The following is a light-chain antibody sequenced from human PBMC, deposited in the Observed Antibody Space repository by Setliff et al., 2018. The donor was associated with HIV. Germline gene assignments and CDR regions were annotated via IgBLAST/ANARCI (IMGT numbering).Light chain of an antibody. CDR2: RDN. J-gene: IGLJ1*01. CDR1: DSNIGGNT. CDR3: ATWDDSLPVHYV. Sequence: QSALTQPPSASGTPGQTVTISCSGSDSNIGGNTVSWYQQLPGTAPQVLIYRDNQRPSGVPDRFSGSKSGTSASLAIGGLQSEDEADYYCATWDDSLPVHYVFGPGTKVTVL. V-gene: IGLV1-44*01.